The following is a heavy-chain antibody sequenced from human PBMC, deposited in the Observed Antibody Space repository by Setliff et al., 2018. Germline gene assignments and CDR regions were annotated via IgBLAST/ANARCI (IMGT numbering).Heavy chain of an antibody. Sequence: PGGSLRLSCAASGFTFVNYWMHWVRQAPGKGLVWVSRINSDGSSTSYADSVKGRFTISRDNAKSTLYLQMNSLRAEDTAVYYCARGSIAAAEYWGQGTLVTVSS. J-gene: IGHJ4*02. CDR2: INSDGSST. V-gene: IGHV3-74*01. D-gene: IGHD6-13*01. CDR3: ARGSIAAAEY. CDR1: GFTFVNYW.